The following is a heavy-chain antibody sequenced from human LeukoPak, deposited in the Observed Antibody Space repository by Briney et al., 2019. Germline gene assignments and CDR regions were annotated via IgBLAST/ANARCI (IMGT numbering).Heavy chain of an antibody. J-gene: IGHJ3*02. CDR3: ARGPSIAARYDAFDI. V-gene: IGHV3-48*03. CDR1: EFTFTSYE. D-gene: IGHD6-6*01. Sequence: GGSLRLSCAASEFTFTSYELNCVRQAPGKGLEGVSYISSSGNTISYADSVKGRFTISRDNAKNSLYLQVISLRAEDTAVYYCARGPSIAARYDAFDIWGQGTMVTVSS. CDR2: ISSSGNTI.